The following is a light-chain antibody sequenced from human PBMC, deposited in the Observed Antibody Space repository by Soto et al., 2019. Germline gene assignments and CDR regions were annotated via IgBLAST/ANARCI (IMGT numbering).Light chain of an antibody. V-gene: IGKV3-11*01. Sequence: EFVLTQSPATLSLSPGERATLSCRASQSFSNYLAWYQQKPGQAPRLLIYDASNRATGIPARFSGSGSGTDFTLTISSLEPEDFGVYYCQQRGETFGQGTKVEVK. J-gene: IGKJ1*01. CDR2: DAS. CDR3: QQRGET. CDR1: QSFSNY.